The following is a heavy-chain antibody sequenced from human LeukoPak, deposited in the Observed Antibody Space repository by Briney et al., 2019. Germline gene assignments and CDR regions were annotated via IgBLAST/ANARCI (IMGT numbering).Heavy chain of an antibody. D-gene: IGHD1-26*01. CDR1: GFTFSSYW. J-gene: IGHJ4*02. CDR3: ASGPPLSGTYYPRGFDY. Sequence: GGSLRLSCAASGFTFSSYWMSWVRQAPGKGLEWVANIKQDGSEKYYVDSVKGRFTISRDNAKNSLYLQMNSLRAEDTAVYYCASGPPLSGTYYPRGFDYWGQGTLVTVSS. V-gene: IGHV3-7*03. CDR2: IKQDGSEK.